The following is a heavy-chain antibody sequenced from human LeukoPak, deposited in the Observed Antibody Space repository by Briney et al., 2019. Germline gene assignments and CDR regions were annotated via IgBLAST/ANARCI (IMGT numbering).Heavy chain of an antibody. CDR3: TTATKSGTYSRGY. J-gene: IGHJ4*02. Sequence: GGSLRLSCAASGFTISNDWMNWVRQTPGKGLEWVGRIKSKTDGGTTDYAAPVKGRFTISRDDSKNTLYLQMNSLKTEDTAVYYCTTATKSGTYSRGYWGQGTLVTVSS. D-gene: IGHD1-26*01. V-gene: IGHV3-15*01. CDR1: GFTISNDW. CDR2: IKSKTDGGTT.